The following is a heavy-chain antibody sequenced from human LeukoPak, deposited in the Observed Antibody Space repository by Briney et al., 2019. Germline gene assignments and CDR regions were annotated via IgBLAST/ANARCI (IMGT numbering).Heavy chain of an antibody. CDR1: GGSISSYY. J-gene: IGHJ3*02. CDR3: ARGRSYCSGGSCWDAFDI. D-gene: IGHD2-15*01. V-gene: IGHV4-59*01. CDR2: IYYSGST. Sequence: SETLSLTCTVSGGSISSYYWSWIRQPPGKGLEWIGYIYYSGSTIYNPSLKSRVTISVDTSKNQFSLKLSSVTAADTAVYYCARGRSYCSGGSCWDAFDIWGQGTMVTVSS.